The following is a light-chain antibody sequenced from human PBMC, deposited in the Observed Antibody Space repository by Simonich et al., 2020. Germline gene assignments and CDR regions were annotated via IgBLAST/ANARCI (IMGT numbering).Light chain of an antibody. Sequence: DIVMTQSPDSLAVSLGERATINCTSSQSVLYSSNNKHYLAWYQQKPGQPPKLLLYWESTREAGVPDRFSGSGSGTDFTLTISSLQAEDVAVYYCQQYYSTPFTFGPGTKVDIK. CDR1: QSVLYSSNNKHY. CDR3: QQYYSTPFT. V-gene: IGKV4-1*01. J-gene: IGKJ3*01. CDR2: WES.